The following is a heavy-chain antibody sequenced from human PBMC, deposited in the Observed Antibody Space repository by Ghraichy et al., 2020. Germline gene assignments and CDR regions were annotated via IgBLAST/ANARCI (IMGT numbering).Heavy chain of an antibody. CDR2: ISSNGGST. J-gene: IGHJ6*02. Sequence: GGSLRLSCSASGFTFSSYAMHWVRQAPGKGLEYVSAISSNGGSTYYADSVKGRFTISRDNSKNTLYLQMSSLRAEDTAVYYCVKDQSHYYDSSGQDGYYYYGMDVWGQGTTVTVSS. D-gene: IGHD3-22*01. CDR3: VKDQSHYYDSSGQDGYYYYGMDV. V-gene: IGHV3-64D*06. CDR1: GFTFSSYA.